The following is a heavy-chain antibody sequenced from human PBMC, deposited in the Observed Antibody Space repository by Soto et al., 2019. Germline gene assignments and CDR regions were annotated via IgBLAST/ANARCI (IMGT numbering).Heavy chain of an antibody. CDR1: GFTFSSYG. V-gene: IGHV3-30*18. CDR2: ISYDGSNK. D-gene: IGHD1-1*01. J-gene: IGHJ4*02. Sequence: GGSLRLSCAASGFTFSSYGMHWVRQAPGKGLEWVAVISYDGSNKYYADSVKGRFTISRDNSKNTLYLQMNSLRAEDTAVYYCAKVTSTGTTGYWGQGTLVTVSS. CDR3: AKVTSTGTTGY.